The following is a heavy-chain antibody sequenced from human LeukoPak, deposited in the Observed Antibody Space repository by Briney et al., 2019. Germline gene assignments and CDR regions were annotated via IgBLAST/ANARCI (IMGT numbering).Heavy chain of an antibody. V-gene: IGHV4-31*03. Sequence: PSETLSLTCTVSGGSISSGGYYWSWIRQHPGKGLEWIGYIYYSGSTYYNPSLKSRVTISVDTSKNQFSLKLSSVTAADTAVYYCARDVDDGYDLDWFDPWGQGTLVTVSS. CDR1: GGSISSGGYY. CDR2: IYYSGST. J-gene: IGHJ5*02. CDR3: ARDVDDGYDLDWFDP. D-gene: IGHD5-12*01.